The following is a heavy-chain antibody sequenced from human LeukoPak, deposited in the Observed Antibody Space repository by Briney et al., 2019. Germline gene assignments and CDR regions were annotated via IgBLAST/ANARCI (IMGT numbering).Heavy chain of an antibody. CDR1: GYTFTSYG. J-gene: IGHJ4*02. CDR3: ARTYYYDSSGYYNFDY. Sequence: ASVKVSCKASGYTFTSYGISWVRQAPGQGLEWMGWISAYNGNTNYAQKLQGRVTMTRDTSTSTVYMELSSLRSEDTAVYYCARTYYYDSSGYYNFDYWGQGTLVTVSS. CDR2: ISAYNGNT. D-gene: IGHD3-22*01. V-gene: IGHV1-18*01.